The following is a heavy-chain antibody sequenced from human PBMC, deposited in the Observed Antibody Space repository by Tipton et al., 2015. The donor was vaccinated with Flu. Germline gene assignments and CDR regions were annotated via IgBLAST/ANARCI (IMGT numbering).Heavy chain of an antibody. CDR3: ARVLVVAATPFDY. V-gene: IGHV4-39*07. CDR1: GASISSGSYY. D-gene: IGHD2-15*01. J-gene: IGHJ4*02. Sequence: TLSLTCTVSGASISSGSYYWAWIRQPPGKGLGWVGSVYYSGTTYYNPSLKSRVTISVDTSKNQFSLKVSSVTAAATAVYYCARVLVVAATPFDYWGQGILVIVSA. CDR2: VYYSGTT.